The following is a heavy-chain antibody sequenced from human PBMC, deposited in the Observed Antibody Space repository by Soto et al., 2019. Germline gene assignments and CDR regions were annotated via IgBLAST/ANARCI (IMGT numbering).Heavy chain of an antibody. D-gene: IGHD1-26*01. V-gene: IGHV3-7*03. CDR3: ARDAVYSGSPFDF. J-gene: IGHJ4*02. Sequence: EVQLVESGGDLVHPGGSLRLSCAASGFTFNTYWMSWVRQAPGKGLEWVANIKQDGSDKYYVDSVEGRFTISRDNAKNSLYLQMNSLRVEDTAVYYCARDAVYSGSPFDFWGQGTLVTVSS. CDR1: GFTFNTYW. CDR2: IKQDGSDK.